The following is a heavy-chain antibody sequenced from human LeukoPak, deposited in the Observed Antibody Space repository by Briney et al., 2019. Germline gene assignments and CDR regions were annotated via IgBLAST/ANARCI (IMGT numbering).Heavy chain of an antibody. CDR2: IYYSGST. CDR3: ARVGPGSSGWEYYFDY. D-gene: IGHD6-19*01. Sequence: PSETLSLTCTVSGGSISSSSYYWGWIRQPPGKGLEWIGSIYYSGSTYYNPSLKSRVTISVDTSKNQFSLKPSSVTAADTAVYYCARVGPGSSGWEYYFDYWGQGTLVTVSS. CDR1: GGSISSSSYY. V-gene: IGHV4-39*07. J-gene: IGHJ4*02.